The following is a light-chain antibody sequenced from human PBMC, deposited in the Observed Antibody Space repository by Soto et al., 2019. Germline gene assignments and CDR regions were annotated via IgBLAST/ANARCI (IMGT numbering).Light chain of an antibody. V-gene: IGLV1-44*01. CDR3: AAWDDSLNGPV. CDR2: SNN. CDR1: SSNIGNNT. Sequence: QSVLTQPPSASGTPGQRVTISCSGGSSNIGNNTVNWYQQFPGTAPKLLIYSNNQRPSGVPDRFSGSKSGTSASLAISGLQSEDEADYYCAAWDDSLNGPVFGGGTKLTVL. J-gene: IGLJ3*02.